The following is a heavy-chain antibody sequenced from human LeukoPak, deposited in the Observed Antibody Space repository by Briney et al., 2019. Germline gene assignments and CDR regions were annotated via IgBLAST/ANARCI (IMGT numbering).Heavy chain of an antibody. CDR3: ARDGSLGYCSGGSCYYNFDY. D-gene: IGHD2-15*01. J-gene: IGHJ4*02. CDR1: GYTFTSYG. Sequence: ASVKVSCKASGYTFTSYGISWVRQAPGQGLEWMGWISAYNGNTNYAQKLQGRVTMTTDTSTSTAYMELRSLRSDDTAVYYCARDGSLGYCSGGSCYYNFDYWGQGTLVTVSS. V-gene: IGHV1-18*01. CDR2: ISAYNGNT.